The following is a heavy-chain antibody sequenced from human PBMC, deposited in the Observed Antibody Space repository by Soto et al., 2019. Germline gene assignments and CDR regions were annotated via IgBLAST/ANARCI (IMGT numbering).Heavy chain of an antibody. CDR3: AKGGRQWQVTSDFNY. CDR1: GFTFSDYA. D-gene: IGHD6-19*01. CDR2: VSHDGRNT. Sequence: VQLVESGGGVVQPGRSLRLSCAASGFTFSDYAMHWVRQSPGKGLEWLAVVSHDGRNTHYADSVKGRFTISRDSSKNTVSLEMTSLRAEDTAVYYCAKGGRQWQVTSDFNYWGQGALVTVSS. J-gene: IGHJ4*02. V-gene: IGHV3-30*04.